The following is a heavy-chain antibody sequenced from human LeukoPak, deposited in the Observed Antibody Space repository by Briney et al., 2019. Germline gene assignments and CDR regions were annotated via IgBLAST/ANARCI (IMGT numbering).Heavy chain of an antibody. Sequence: GGSLRLSCAASEFTFGSYSMSWVRQAPGKGLEWVSYISSTASSIYYADSVKGRFTISRDNAKNSLYLQMNSLRAEDTAVYYCARDVTYHGGDWFDPWGQGTLVTVSS. CDR3: ARDVTYHGGDWFDP. CDR2: ISSTASSI. V-gene: IGHV3-48*04. CDR1: EFTFGSYS. J-gene: IGHJ5*02. D-gene: IGHD4-23*01.